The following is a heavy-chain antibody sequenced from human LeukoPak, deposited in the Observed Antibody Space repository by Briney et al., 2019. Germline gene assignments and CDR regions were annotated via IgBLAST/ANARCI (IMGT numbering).Heavy chain of an antibody. CDR2: INHSGST. D-gene: IGHD6-13*01. CDR3: ARVGSSSWLSYFDY. V-gene: IGHV4-34*01. CDR1: GGSFRGYY. J-gene: IGHJ4*02. Sequence: PSETLSLTCAVYGGSFRGYYWSWIRQPPGKGLEWVGEINHSGSTNYNPSLKSRATISVETSKTQFSLKLSSVTAADTAVYYCARVGSSSWLSYFDYWGQGTLVTVSS.